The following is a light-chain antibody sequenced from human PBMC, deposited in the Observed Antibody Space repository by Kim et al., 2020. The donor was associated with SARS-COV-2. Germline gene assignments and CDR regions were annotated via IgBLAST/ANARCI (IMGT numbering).Light chain of an antibody. CDR1: SSDIGAYKY. V-gene: IGLV2-8*01. CDR2: EVN. Sequence: SALTQPPSASGSPGQSVTISCTGTSSDIGAYKYVSWYQQHPGKAPKLMIYEVNRRPSGVPDRFSGSKSGNTASLTVSGLQAEDEADYYCTSYAGSNNLDVFGTGTKVTVL. CDR3: TSYAGSNNLDV. J-gene: IGLJ1*01.